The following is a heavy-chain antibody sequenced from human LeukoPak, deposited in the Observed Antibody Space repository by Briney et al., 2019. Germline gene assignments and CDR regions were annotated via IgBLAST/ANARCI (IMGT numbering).Heavy chain of an antibody. Sequence: ASVTVSCKSSGYTFTSYYMYWVRQAPGQGLEWMGIINPSGGSTSYAQKFQGRVTMTRETSTSTVYMELSSLRSEDTAVYYCARDRGYDYFLDYWGQGTLVTASS. CDR3: ARDRGYDYFLDY. V-gene: IGHV1-46*01. CDR1: GYTFTSYY. J-gene: IGHJ4*02. D-gene: IGHD5-12*01. CDR2: INPSGGST.